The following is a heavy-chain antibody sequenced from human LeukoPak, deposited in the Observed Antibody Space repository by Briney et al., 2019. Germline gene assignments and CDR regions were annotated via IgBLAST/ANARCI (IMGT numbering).Heavy chain of an antibody. D-gene: IGHD3-10*01. J-gene: IGHJ3*02. V-gene: IGHV3-66*01. Sequence: GGSLRLSCAASGFTVSSNYMSWVRQAPGKGLEWVSVIYSGGSTYYADSVKGRFTIPRDNSKNTLYLQMNSLRAEDTAVYYCAREGRAGSYAFDIWGQGTMVTVSS. CDR1: GFTVSSNY. CDR3: AREGRAGSYAFDI. CDR2: IYSGGST.